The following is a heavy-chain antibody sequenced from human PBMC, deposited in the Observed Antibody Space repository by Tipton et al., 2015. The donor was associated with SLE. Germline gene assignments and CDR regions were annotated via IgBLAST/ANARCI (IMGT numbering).Heavy chain of an antibody. Sequence: TLSLTCAVSGYSISSGYYWGWIRQPPGKGLEWIGSIYHSGSTYYNPSLKSRVTISVDTSKNQFSLELSSVTAADTAVYYCARDTGIAVAGTGFDYWGQGTLVTVSS. J-gene: IGHJ4*02. D-gene: IGHD6-19*01. CDR3: ARDTGIAVAGTGFDY. V-gene: IGHV4-38-2*02. CDR2: IYHSGST. CDR1: GYSISSGYY.